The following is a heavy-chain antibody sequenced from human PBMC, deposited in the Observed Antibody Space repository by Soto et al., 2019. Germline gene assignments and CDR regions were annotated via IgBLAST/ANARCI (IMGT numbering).Heavy chain of an antibody. CDR1: GFKFSNYA. CDR3: AKDRRAGGNSAFYFDF. J-gene: IGHJ4*02. D-gene: IGHD3-16*01. V-gene: IGHV3-23*01. CDR2: ISATGGGT. Sequence: GALRLSCAASGFKFSNYAMSWVRQAPGKGLEWVSLISATGGGTYYADSVKGRFTISRDNSHNTLYLQVHSLTAEDTAVYYCAKDRRAGGNSAFYFDFWGQGAQVTVSS.